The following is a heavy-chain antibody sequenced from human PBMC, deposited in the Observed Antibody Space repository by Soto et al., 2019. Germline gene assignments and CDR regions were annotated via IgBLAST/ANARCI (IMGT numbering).Heavy chain of an antibody. J-gene: IGHJ6*02. CDR2: INHSGTT. Sequence: SETLSLTCAVSGGSFSGFYWTWIRQPPGEGLEWIGEINHSGTTNFNPSLRSRLAISLDSSKKHFSLKLTSMTAADAAVYYCARADRTLVTSYGLDVWGQGTTVTVSS. D-gene: IGHD2-21*02. CDR3: ARADRTLVTSYGLDV. CDR1: GGSFSGFY. V-gene: IGHV4-34*01.